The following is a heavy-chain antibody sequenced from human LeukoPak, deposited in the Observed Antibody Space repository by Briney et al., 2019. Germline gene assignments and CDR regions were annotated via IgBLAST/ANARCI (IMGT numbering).Heavy chain of an antibody. J-gene: IGHJ6*03. CDR2: INHSGST. V-gene: IGHV4-34*01. CDR1: GGSFSGYY. CDR3: ASTRAYCGGDCYPSNYYYYYMDV. Sequence: SETLSLTCAVYGGSFSGYYWSWIRQPPGKGLEWIGEINHSGSTNYNPSLKSRVTISVDTSKNQFSLKLSSVTAADTAVYYCASTRAYCGGDCYPSNYYYYYMDVWGKGTTVTVSS. D-gene: IGHD2-21*02.